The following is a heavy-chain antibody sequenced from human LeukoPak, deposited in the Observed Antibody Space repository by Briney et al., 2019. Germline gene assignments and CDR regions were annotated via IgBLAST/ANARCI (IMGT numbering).Heavy chain of an antibody. CDR3: ATSGWQHNWFDP. CDR1: GFTVSSNY. V-gene: IGHV3-53*01. CDR2: IYSGGST. J-gene: IGHJ5*02. Sequence: GGSLRLSCAASGFTVSSNYMSWVRQAPGKGLEWVSVIYSGGSTYYADSVKGRFTISRDNSKNTLYLQMNSLRAEDTAVYYCATSGWQHNWFDPWGQGTLVTVSS. D-gene: IGHD6-19*01.